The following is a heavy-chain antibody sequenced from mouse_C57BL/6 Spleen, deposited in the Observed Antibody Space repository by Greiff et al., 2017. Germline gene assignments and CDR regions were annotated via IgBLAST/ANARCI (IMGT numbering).Heavy chain of an antibody. CDR2: IYPGDGDT. V-gene: IGHV1-82*01. Sequence: QVQLKESGPELVKPGASVKISCKASGYAFSSSWMNWVKQRPGKGLEWIGRIYPGDGDTNYNGKFKGKATLTADKSSSTAYMQLSSLTSEDSAVYFCARGGNLDYWGQGTTLTVSS. CDR3: ARGGNLDY. J-gene: IGHJ2*01. CDR1: GYAFSSSW. D-gene: IGHD2-1*01.